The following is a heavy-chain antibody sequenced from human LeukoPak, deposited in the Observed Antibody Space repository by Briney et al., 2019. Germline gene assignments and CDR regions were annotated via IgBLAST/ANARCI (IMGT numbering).Heavy chain of an antibody. Sequence: PSETLSLTCAVYGGSFSGYYWSWIRQPPGKGLEWIGEINHSGSTNYNPSLKSRVTISVDTSKNQFSLKLSSVTAADTAVYYCARGYSGSWYPVHYYYYMDVWGKGTTVTISS. CDR2: INHSGST. D-gene: IGHD6-13*01. V-gene: IGHV4-34*01. J-gene: IGHJ6*03. CDR1: GGSFSGYY. CDR3: ARGYSGSWYPVHYYYYMDV.